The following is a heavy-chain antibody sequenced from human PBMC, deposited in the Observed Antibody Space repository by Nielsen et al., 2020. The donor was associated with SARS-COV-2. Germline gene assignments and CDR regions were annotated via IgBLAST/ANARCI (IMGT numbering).Heavy chain of an antibody. V-gene: IGHV4-31*03. D-gene: IGHD2-2*01. CDR1: GYSISSGYY. Sequence: SETLSLTCTVSGYSISSGYYWSWIRQHPGKGLEWIGYIYYSGSTYYNPSLKSRVTISVDTSKNQFSLKLSSVTAADTAVYYCARVLRRYCSSTSCYDFDYWGQGTLVTVSS. CDR3: ARVLRRYCSSTSCYDFDY. J-gene: IGHJ4*02. CDR2: IYYSGST.